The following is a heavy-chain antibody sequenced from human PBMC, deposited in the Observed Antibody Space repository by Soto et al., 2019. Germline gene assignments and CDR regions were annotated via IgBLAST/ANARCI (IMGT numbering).Heavy chain of an antibody. J-gene: IGHJ2*01. CDR3: ARDHLPTGVYWYFDL. CDR1: GFTFSSYS. Sequence: EVQLVESGGGLVKPGGSLRLSCAASGFTFSSYSMNWVRQAPGKGLEWVSSISSSSSYIYYADSVKGRFTISRDNAXXSLYLQMNSLRAEDTAVYYCARDHLPTGVYWYFDLWGRGTLVTVSS. D-gene: IGHD1-1*01. CDR2: ISSSSSYI. V-gene: IGHV3-21*01.